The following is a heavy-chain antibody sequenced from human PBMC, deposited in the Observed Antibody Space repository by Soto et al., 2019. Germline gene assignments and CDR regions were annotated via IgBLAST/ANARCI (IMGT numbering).Heavy chain of an antibody. CDR1: GFPFNTYS. CDR2: IWYDGTKK. CDR3: ARAGGTTVTGLWHFDS. J-gene: IGHJ4*02. V-gene: IGHV3-33*01. Sequence: QVQLEESGGGVVQPGRSLRLSCEASGFPFNTYSMHWVRQPPGKGLEWLAAIWYDGTKKYYADSVKGRFIISRDNSKNTLYLEMNSLRAEDTAVYYCARAGGTTVTGLWHFDSWGQGTLVTVSS. D-gene: IGHD4-17*01.